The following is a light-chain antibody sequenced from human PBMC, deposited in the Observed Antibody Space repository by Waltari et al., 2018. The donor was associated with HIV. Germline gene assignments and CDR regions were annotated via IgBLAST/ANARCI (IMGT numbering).Light chain of an antibody. V-gene: IGKV1-39*01. J-gene: IGKJ2*01. CDR1: QSISSH. CDR2: AAS. Sequence: DIQITQSPSSLSASLGDRFTITCRASQSISSHLNWYQQKPGEAPKVLIYAASSLRSDVPSRFSGSGSGTEFTLTISSLQLEDFATYFCQQSYSSPNNFGQGT. CDR3: QQSYSSPNN.